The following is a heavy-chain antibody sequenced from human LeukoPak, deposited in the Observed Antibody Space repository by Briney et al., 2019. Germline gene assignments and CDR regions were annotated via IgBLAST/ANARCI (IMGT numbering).Heavy chain of an antibody. J-gene: IGHJ4*02. CDR3: ARRTTGNVRQDLDY. Sequence: ASVKVSCKASGYTFTSYDINWVRQATGQGLEWMGWMNPNSGNTGYAQKFQGRVTMTRNTSVSTAYMELSSLRSEDTAVYYCARRTTGNVRQDLDYWGQGTLVTVSS. D-gene: IGHD1-14*01. V-gene: IGHV1-8*01. CDR2: MNPNSGNT. CDR1: GYTFTSYD.